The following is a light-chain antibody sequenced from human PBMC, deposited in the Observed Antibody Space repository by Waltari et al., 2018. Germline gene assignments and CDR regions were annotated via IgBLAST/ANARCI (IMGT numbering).Light chain of an antibody. CDR2: KAS. J-gene: IGKJ2*01. CDR1: ENASKW. V-gene: IGKV1-5*03. CDR3: QQSYTYSYT. Sequence: DIQMTQSPSTLSASVGDRVTITCRASENASKWLAWYQQKPGKAPNLLCYKASTFRSGVPSRFSGSGSGTEFSLTISSLQPDDFATYYCQQSYTYSYTFGQGTKLEIK.